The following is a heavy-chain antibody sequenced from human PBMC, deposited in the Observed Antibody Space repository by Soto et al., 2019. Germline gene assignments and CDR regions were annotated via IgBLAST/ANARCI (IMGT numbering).Heavy chain of an antibody. D-gene: IGHD2-15*01. CDR3: ARTLVAATSSISFYMDV. Sequence: GASVKVSCKASGGTFSSYTISWVRQAPGQGLEWMGRIIPILSIANYAQKFQGRVTITADKSTSTAYMELSSLRSEDTAVYYCARTLVAATSSISFYMDVWGKGTTVTV. CDR2: IIPILSIA. V-gene: IGHV1-69*02. CDR1: GGTFSSYT. J-gene: IGHJ6*03.